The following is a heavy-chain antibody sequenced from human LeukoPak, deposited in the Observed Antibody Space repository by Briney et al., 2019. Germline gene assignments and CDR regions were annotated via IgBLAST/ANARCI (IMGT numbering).Heavy chain of an antibody. CDR2: ISAYNGNT. CDR1: GYTFTIYG. D-gene: IGHD2-2*02. CDR3: ARVYCSSTSCYRAYYYGMDV. J-gene: IGHJ6*02. V-gene: IGHV1-18*01. Sequence: ASVKVSCKASGYTFTIYGISWVRQAPGQGLEWMGWISAYNGNTNYTQKPQGRDTITTDTSTSTAYMELRSLRSDDTAVYYCARVYCSSTSCYRAYYYGMDVWGQGTTVTVSS.